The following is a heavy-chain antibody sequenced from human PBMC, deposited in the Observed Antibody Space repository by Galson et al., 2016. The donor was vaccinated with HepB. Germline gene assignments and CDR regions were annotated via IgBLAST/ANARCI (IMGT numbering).Heavy chain of an antibody. CDR3: ARLPRGVVVVASYFDY. CDR1: GYSFTSYW. V-gene: IGHV5-51*01. Sequence: QSGAEVKKPGESLKISCKDSGYSFTSYWIGWVRQMPGKGLERMGIIYPGDSDTRYSPSFQGQVTISADKSISTAYLQWSSLKASDTAMYYCARLPRGVVVVASYFDYWGQGTLVTVSS. D-gene: IGHD2-15*01. CDR2: IYPGDSDT. J-gene: IGHJ4*02.